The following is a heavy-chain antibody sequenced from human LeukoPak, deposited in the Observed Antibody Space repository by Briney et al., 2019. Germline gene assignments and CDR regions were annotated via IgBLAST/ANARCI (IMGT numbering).Heavy chain of an antibody. CDR3: ARGRRWLSQLPRNWFDP. D-gene: IGHD2-2*01. Sequence: ASVKVSCKASGYTFTSYDINWVRQATGQGLEWMGWMNPNSCNTGYAQKLQGRVTMTRNTSISTAYMELSSLRSEDTAVYYCARGRRWLSQLPRNWFDPWGQGTLVTVSS. J-gene: IGHJ5*02. CDR1: GYTFTSYD. V-gene: IGHV1-8*01. CDR2: MNPNSCNT.